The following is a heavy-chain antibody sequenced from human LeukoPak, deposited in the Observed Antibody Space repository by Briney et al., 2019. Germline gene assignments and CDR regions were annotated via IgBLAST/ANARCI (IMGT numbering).Heavy chain of an antibody. CDR2: IYYGGST. CDR3: ARENSSGWYVY. J-gene: IGHJ4*02. V-gene: IGHV4-39*02. Sequence: SETLSLTCSVSGGSISSSSYYWGWIRQPPGKGLEWIGNIYYGGSTYYNPSLKSRVTISADTSKNQFSLKLTSVTATDTAVYYCARENSSGWYVYWGQGTLVTVSS. D-gene: IGHD6-19*01. CDR1: GGSISSSSYY.